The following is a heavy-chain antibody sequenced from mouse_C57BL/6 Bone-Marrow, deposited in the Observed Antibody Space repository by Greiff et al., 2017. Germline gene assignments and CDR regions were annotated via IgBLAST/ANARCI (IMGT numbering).Heavy chain of an antibody. D-gene: IGHD1-1*01. CDR2: ISDGGSYT. CDR1: GFTFSSYA. CDR3: ARPFYYGSSYGGMDY. V-gene: IGHV5-4*03. Sequence: EVKLVESGGGLVKPGGSLKLSCAASGFTFSSYAMSWVRPTPEKRLEWVATISDGGSYTYYPDNVKGRFTISRDNAKNNLYLQMSHLNSEDTAMYYCARPFYYGSSYGGMDYWGQGTSVTVSS. J-gene: IGHJ4*01.